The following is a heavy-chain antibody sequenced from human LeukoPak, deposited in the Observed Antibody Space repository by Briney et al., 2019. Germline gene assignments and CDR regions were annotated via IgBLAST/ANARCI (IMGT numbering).Heavy chain of an antibody. D-gene: IGHD5-24*01. Sequence: MSSETLSLTCTVSGGSISSNSYYWGWIRQPPGKGLEWIGSIYYSGSTYYNPSLKSRVTISVDTSKNHFSLKLSSVTAADTAVYYCARHPSLQFSQILAGHFDYWGQGTLVTVSS. CDR1: GGSISSNSYY. J-gene: IGHJ4*02. CDR3: ARHPSLQFSQILAGHFDY. V-gene: IGHV4-39*01. CDR2: IYYSGST.